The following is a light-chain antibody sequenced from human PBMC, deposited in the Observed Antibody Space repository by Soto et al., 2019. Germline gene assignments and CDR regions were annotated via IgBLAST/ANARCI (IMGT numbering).Light chain of an antibody. Sequence: DIQMTQSPSTLSASVGDRVTITCRASQSISSWLAWYQQKPGKAPRFLIYDASSLESGVPSRFGGSGSGTEFTLTIYSLQPDDFATYYCQQYNSYPYTFGQGTKLEI. CDR2: DAS. CDR3: QQYNSYPYT. CDR1: QSISSW. J-gene: IGKJ2*01. V-gene: IGKV1-5*01.